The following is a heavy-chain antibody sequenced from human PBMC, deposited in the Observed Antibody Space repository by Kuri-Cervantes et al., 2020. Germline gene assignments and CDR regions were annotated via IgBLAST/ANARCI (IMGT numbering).Heavy chain of an antibody. J-gene: IGHJ4*02. V-gene: IGHV3-11*01. CDR3: AKDSYSNYEGFAY. Sequence: GESLKISCAASGFTFTDYYMSWIRQAPGKGLEWVSYISSSGGTIYYADSVKGRFTIHRDNSKNTLYLQMNTVRAEDTAVYYCAKDSYSNYEGFAYWGQGTLVTVSS. CDR2: ISSSGGTI. D-gene: IGHD4-11*01. CDR1: GFTFTDYY.